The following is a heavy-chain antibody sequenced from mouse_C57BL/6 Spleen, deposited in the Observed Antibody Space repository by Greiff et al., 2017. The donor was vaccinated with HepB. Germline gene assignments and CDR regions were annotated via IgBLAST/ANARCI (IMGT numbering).Heavy chain of an antibody. CDR2: ISYDGSN. J-gene: IGHJ1*03. Sequence: EVQLQQSGPGLVKPSQSLSLTCSVTGYSITSGYYWNWFRQFPGNILEWMGYISYDGSNNYNPSLKNRISITRDTSKNQFFLRLNAVTTEDTATYYCARGCYRYVDVWGTGTTVTVSS. CDR3: ARGCYRYVDV. V-gene: IGHV3-6*01. CDR1: GYSITSGYY.